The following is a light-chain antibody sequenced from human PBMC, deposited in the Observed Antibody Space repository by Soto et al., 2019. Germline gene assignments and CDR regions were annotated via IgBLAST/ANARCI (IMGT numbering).Light chain of an antibody. CDR1: HSVSTSF. CDR3: QQRSKWPPEVT. J-gene: IGKJ5*01. Sequence: EVVLTQSPGTLSFSPGERATLSCRASHSVSTSFLAWYQQKPGQAPRLLIYDASNRATGISARFSGSGSGTDFTLTISSLEPEDFAVYYCQQRSKWPPEVTFGQGTRLEI. V-gene: IGKV3-11*01. CDR2: DAS.